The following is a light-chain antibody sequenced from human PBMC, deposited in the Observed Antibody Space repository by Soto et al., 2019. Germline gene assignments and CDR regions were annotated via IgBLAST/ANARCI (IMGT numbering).Light chain of an antibody. CDR3: QSYDSSLSAVV. CDR1: SSNIGAGYD. V-gene: IGLV1-40*01. CDR2: GST. J-gene: IGLJ2*01. Sequence: SVLTQPPSVSGAPGQRVTISCTGSSSNIGAGYDVHWYQQFPGTAPKLLLYGSTNRPSGVPDRFSGSKSGTSASLVIAGLQTEDEADYYCQSYDSSLSAVVFGGGTKLTVL.